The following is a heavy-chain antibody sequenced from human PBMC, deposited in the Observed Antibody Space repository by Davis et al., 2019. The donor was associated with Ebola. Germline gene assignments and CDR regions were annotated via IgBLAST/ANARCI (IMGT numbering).Heavy chain of an antibody. CDR2: IHGDGGVI. V-gene: IGHV3-74*01. D-gene: IGHD3-16*01. J-gene: IGHJ3*01. CDR1: GFTFSSYW. CDR3: AKEMRGLGAFDL. Sequence: GESLKISYAASGFTFSSYWMNWVRQIPGKGLVWVARIHGDGGVIGYADSVMGRFTISRDNAKNTLFLQMNSLRAEDTAVYFCAKEMRGLGAFDLWGQGTLVTVAS.